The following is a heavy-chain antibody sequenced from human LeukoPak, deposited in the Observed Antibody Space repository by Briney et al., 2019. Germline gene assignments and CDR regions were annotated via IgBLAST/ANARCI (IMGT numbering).Heavy chain of an antibody. J-gene: IGHJ4*02. D-gene: IGHD2/OR15-2a*01. CDR1: GFTFSSYG. V-gene: IGHV3-30*18. Sequence: GGSLRLSCAASGFTFSSYGMHWVRQAPGKGLEWVAVISYDGSNKYYADSVKGRFTISRDNSNNTLYLQMNSLRAEDMAVYYCAKDVSLQAPVDYWGQGTLVTVSS. CDR3: AKDVSLQAPVDY. CDR2: ISYDGSNK.